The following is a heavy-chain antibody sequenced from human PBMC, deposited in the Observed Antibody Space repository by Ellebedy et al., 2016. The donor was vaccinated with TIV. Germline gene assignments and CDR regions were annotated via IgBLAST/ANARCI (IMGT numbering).Heavy chain of an antibody. V-gene: IGHV4-31*03. D-gene: IGHD3-10*01. CDR1: GASITSGGSY. Sequence: SETLSLXXSVSGASITSGGSYWSWIRQHPGKGLEWIGHNYKGGDTYYNPSLKSRVVISMDTSKNQFSLKVISVTAADTAVYYCARGDGSGSYYRWGQGTLVTVSS. J-gene: IGHJ4*02. CDR2: NYKGGDT. CDR3: ARGDGSGSYYR.